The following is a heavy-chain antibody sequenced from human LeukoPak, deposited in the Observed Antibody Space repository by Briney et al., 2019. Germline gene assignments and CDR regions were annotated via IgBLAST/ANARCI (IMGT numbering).Heavy chain of an antibody. CDR2: IYYSGST. J-gene: IGHJ3*02. Sequence: PSETLSLTCTVSGGSISSYYWSWIRQPPGKGLEWIGYIYYSGSTNYNPSLKSRVTISVDTSKNQFSLKLSSVTAADTAVYYRARGPYYDSSGYYYFLDAFDIWGQGTMVTVSS. CDR3: ARGPYYDSSGYYYFLDAFDI. V-gene: IGHV4-59*01. CDR1: GGSISSYY. D-gene: IGHD3-22*01.